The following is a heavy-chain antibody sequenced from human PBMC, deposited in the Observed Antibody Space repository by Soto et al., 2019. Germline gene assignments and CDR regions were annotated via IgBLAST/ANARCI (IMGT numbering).Heavy chain of an antibody. CDR3: ARDRAGYYAHFVS. Sequence: QVYLVQSGAEVKKPGSSVKVSCKALRGTFTNYAFSWVRQAPGQGLERMGGIMPFVGSGNYAQKFQGRINITADESTSSVYLELTSLRSEDTAVYYCARDRAGYYAHFVSWGQGTLVTVSS. CDR1: RGTFTNYA. D-gene: IGHD2-2*03. V-gene: IGHV1-69*01. J-gene: IGHJ4*02. CDR2: IMPFVGSG.